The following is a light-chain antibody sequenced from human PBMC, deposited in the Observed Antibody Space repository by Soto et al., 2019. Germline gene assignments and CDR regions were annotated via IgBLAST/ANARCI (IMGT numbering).Light chain of an antibody. CDR1: QDIRND. V-gene: IGKV1-6*01. CDR2: GTS. CDR3: LQDNIYPYT. J-gene: IGKJ2*01. Sequence: AIQMTQSPSSLSVSVGDRVTLSCRASQDIRNDLGWYQQKPGKAPKLLIYGTSNLQSGVPSRFSGSGSGTFFTPTISILQQEYFAIYYYLQDNIYPYTFGQGTKLEIK.